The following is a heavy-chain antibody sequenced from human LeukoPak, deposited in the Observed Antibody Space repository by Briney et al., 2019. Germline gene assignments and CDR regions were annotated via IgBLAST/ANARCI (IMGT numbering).Heavy chain of an antibody. Sequence: PGASVKLSCKASGGTFSSYAISWVRQAPGQGLEWMGRIIPILGIANYAQKFQGRVTITADKSTSTAYMELSSLRSEDTAVYYCARVPPGSSYYYFDYWGQGTLVTVSS. CDR1: GGTFSSYA. CDR2: IIPILGIA. V-gene: IGHV1-69*04. CDR3: ARVPPGSSYYYFDY. J-gene: IGHJ4*02. D-gene: IGHD1-26*01.